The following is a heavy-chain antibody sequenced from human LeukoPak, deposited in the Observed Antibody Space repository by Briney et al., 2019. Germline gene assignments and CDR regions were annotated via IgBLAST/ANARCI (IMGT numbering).Heavy chain of an antibody. CDR3: ARYYDFWSENWFDP. D-gene: IGHD3-3*01. Sequence: SETLSLTCAVYGGSFSGYYWSWIRQPQGKGLEWIGEINHSGSTNYNPSLKSRVTISVDTSKNQFSLKLSSVTAADTAVYYCARYYDFWSENWFDPWGQGTLVTVSS. V-gene: IGHV4-34*01. CDR2: INHSGST. CDR1: GGSFSGYY. J-gene: IGHJ5*02.